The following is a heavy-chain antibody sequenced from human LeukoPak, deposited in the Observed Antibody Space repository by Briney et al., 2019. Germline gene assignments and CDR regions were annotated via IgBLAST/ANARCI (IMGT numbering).Heavy chain of an antibody. V-gene: IGHV3-30-3*01. Sequence: GGSLRLSCAASGFTFSSYAMHWVRQAPGKGLEWEAVISYDGSNKYYADSVKGRFTISRDNSKNTLYLQMNSLRAEDTAVYYCARGPERTGVGTRYYYDMDVWGQGTTVTVSS. CDR3: ARGPERTGVGTRYYYDMDV. CDR2: ISYDGSNK. J-gene: IGHJ6*02. CDR1: GFTFSSYA. D-gene: IGHD2-8*01.